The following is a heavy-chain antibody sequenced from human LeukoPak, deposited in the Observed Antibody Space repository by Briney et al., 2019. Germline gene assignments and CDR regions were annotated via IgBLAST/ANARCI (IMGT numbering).Heavy chain of an antibody. V-gene: IGHV4-59*08. Sequence: PSETLSLTCTVSGGSISSYYWSWIRQPPGKGLEWIGYIYYSGSTNYNPSLKSRVTISVDTSKNQFSLKLSSVTAADTAVYYCARRRGVGGYYDILTGYHDYWGQGTLVTVSS. CDR2: IYYSGST. CDR1: GGSISSYY. CDR3: ARRRGVGGYYDILTGYHDY. D-gene: IGHD3-9*01. J-gene: IGHJ4*02.